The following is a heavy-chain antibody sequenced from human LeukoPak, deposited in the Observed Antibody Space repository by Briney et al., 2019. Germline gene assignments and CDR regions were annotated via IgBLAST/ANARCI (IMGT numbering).Heavy chain of an antibody. J-gene: IGHJ4*02. D-gene: IGHD2-2*01. V-gene: IGHV3-21*01. CDR1: GFTFSSYS. CDR2: ISSGSSYI. CDR3: ATRYCTSTNCYAFDY. Sequence: GGSLRLSCTASGFTFSSYSMNWVRQAPGKGLEWVSSISSGSSYIYYADSVKGRFTISRDNVKNSLFLQMNSLGAEDTAVYYCATRYCTSTNCYAFDYWGQGTLVTVSS.